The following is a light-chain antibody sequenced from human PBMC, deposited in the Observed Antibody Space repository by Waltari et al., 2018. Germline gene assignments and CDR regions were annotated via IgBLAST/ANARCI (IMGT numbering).Light chain of an antibody. CDR3: SSFTGTIWV. CDR1: CSDIDFVYY. CDR2: GVT. V-gene: IGLV2-14*01. J-gene: IGLJ3*02. Sequence: QSVLTQPASVSGSPGQSITISCTGSCSDIDFVYYVSCYQHLPGKAPKLMIHGVTNRPSGISNRFSGSKSDNTASLTISGLQADDEADYYCSSFTGTIWVFGGGTKLTVL.